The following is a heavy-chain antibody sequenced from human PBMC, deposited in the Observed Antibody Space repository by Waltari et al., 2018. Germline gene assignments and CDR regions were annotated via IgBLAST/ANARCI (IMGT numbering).Heavy chain of an antibody. CDR3: ATPFDNTAPYGMDV. CDR1: GGSFSAYY. Sequence: QVQLQQWGAGLLKPSETLSPTCAVYGGSFSAYYWSWCRQPPGKGLEWIGEINHSGSTNYNPSLKSRVTISVDTSKNQFSLKLSSVTAADTAVYYCATPFDNTAPYGMDVWGQGTTVTVSS. CDR2: INHSGST. J-gene: IGHJ6*02. V-gene: IGHV4-34*01. D-gene: IGHD5-18*01.